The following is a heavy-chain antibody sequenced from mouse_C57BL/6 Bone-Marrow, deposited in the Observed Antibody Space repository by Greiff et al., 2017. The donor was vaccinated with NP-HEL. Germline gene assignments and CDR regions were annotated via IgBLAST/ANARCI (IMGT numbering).Heavy chain of an antibody. V-gene: IGHV5-9-1*02. CDR3: TRDGNYYDYDSWFAY. J-gene: IGHJ3*01. D-gene: IGHD2-4*01. Sequence: EVQVVESGEGLVKPGGSLKLSCAASGFTFSSYAMSWVRQTPEKRLEWVAYISSGGDYIYYADTVKGRFTISRDNARNTLYLQMSSLKSEDTAMYYCTRDGNYYDYDSWFAYWGQGTLVTVSA. CDR2: ISSGGDYI. CDR1: GFTFSSYA.